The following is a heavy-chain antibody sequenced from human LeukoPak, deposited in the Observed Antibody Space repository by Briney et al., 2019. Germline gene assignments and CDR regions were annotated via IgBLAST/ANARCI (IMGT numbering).Heavy chain of an antibody. CDR1: GGSISSYY. D-gene: IGHD3-22*01. V-gene: IGHV4-59*08. J-gene: IGHJ3*02. CDR2: IYYSGST. CDR3: ARCGGDYDSSGYYPWDAFDI. Sequence: PSETLSLTCTVSGGSISSYYWSWIRQPPGKGLEWIGYIYYSGSTNYNPSLKSRVTISVDTSKNQFSLKLSSVTAADTAVYYCARCGGDYDSSGYYPWDAFDIWGQGTMVTVSS.